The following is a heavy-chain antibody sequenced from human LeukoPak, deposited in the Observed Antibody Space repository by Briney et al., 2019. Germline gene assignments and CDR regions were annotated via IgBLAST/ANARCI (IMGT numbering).Heavy chain of an antibody. V-gene: IGHV3-33*01. D-gene: IGHD6-6*01. CDR3: ARDTSNIAARPGDY. J-gene: IGHJ4*02. CDR1: GFTFSSYG. CDR2: IRYDGSNK. Sequence: GGSLRLSCAASGFTFSSYGMHWVRQAPGKGLEWVAVIRYDGSNKYYADSVKGRFTISRDNSKNTLYLQMNSLRAEDTAVYYCARDTSNIAARPGDYWGQGTLVTVSS.